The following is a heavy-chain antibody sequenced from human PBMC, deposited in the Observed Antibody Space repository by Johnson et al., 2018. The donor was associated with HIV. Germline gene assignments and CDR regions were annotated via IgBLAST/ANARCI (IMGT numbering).Heavy chain of an antibody. D-gene: IGHD3-22*01. Sequence: VQLVESGGGEVRPGGSLRLSCVVSGFTFEDYGMSWVRQAPGKGLEWVSAINWNGGSTPYADSVKGRFIISRDNAKNSLYLQMNSLRDEDTAFYYCARGRLISMIVSAGAFDIWGQGTMVTVSS. CDR2: INWNGGST. CDR3: ARGRLISMIVSAGAFDI. V-gene: IGHV3-20*04. CDR1: GFTFEDYG. J-gene: IGHJ3*02.